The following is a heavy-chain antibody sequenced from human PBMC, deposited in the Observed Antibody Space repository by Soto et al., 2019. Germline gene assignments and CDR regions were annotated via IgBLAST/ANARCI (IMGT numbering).Heavy chain of an antibody. Sequence: PSQTLSLTCAISGDSVSSNSAAWNWIRQSPSRGLEWLGRTYYRSKWYNDYAVSVKSRITINPDTSKNQFSLQLNSVTPEDTAVYYCARDRGQWALYYYYYYGMDVWGQGTTVTVSS. CDR1: GDSVSSNSAA. CDR2: TYYRSKWYN. J-gene: IGHJ6*02. D-gene: IGHD6-19*01. CDR3: ARDRGQWALYYYYYYGMDV. V-gene: IGHV6-1*01.